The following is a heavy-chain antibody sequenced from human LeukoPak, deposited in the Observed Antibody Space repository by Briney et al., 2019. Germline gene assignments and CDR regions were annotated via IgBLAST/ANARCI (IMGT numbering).Heavy chain of an antibody. D-gene: IGHD6-13*01. CDR2: IYHSGST. J-gene: IGHJ4*02. CDR1: GGSISKSPYY. CDR3: ARQGKQQQLDMNDFDY. V-gene: IGHV4-39*07. Sequence: PSETLSLTCIVSGGSISKSPYYWAWIRQPPGKGLEWIGSIYHSGSTYYNPSLKSRVTISVDTSKNQFSLKLSSVTAADTAVYYCARQGKQQQLDMNDFDYWGQGTLVTVSS.